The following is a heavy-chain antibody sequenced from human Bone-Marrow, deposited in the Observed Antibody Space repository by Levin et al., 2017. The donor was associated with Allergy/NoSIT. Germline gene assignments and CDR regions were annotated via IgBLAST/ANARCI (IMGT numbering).Heavy chain of an antibody. Sequence: ASVKVSCASSGFAFSGYWMAWVRQAPGKGLEWVANINRDGGDGYYVDSVKGRFTISRDNARNSLDLQMNSLRVEDTAVYYCARNGAWSFEFWGQGTLVTVSS. J-gene: IGHJ4*02. CDR3: ARNGAWSFEF. CDR2: INRDGGDG. CDR1: GFAFSGYW. D-gene: IGHD2-8*01. V-gene: IGHV3-7*02.